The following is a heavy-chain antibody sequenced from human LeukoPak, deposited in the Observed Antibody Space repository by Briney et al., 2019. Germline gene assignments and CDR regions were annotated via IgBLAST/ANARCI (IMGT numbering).Heavy chain of an antibody. CDR2: LSYDGATK. Sequence: GGSLRLSCAASGFTFSSYGMHWVRQAPVKGLEWVAVLSYDGATKHSADSVKGRVTISRDNSNNTLSLQMNSLRAEDTAVYFCAREEILAGYPLGSWGQGSLVTVSS. V-gene: IGHV3-30*03. D-gene: IGHD3-9*01. J-gene: IGHJ5*02. CDR3: AREEILAGYPLGS. CDR1: GFTFSSYG.